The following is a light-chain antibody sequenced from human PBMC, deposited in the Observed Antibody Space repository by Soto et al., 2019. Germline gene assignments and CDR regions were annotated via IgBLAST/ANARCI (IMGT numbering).Light chain of an antibody. CDR3: SSYTSSSTLV. V-gene: IGLV2-14*01. J-gene: IGLJ1*01. Sequence: QSVLTQPASVSVSPGQSITISCTGTSSDVGGYNYVSWYQQHPGKAPKLMIYDVSSRPSGVSNRFSGSKSGNTASLTISGLQAEDEADYYCSSYTSSSTLVFGTGTKVTVL. CDR1: SSDVGGYNY. CDR2: DVS.